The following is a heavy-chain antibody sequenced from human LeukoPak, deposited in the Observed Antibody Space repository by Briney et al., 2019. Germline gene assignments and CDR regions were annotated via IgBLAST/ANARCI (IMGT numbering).Heavy chain of an antibody. Sequence: PSQTLSLTCTVSGGSISSGDYYWRWIRQPPGKGLEWIGYIYYSGSTYYNPSLKSRVTISVDTSKNQFYLKLSSVTAADTAVYYCARDAPFWSGYYYFDYWGQGTLVTVSS. V-gene: IGHV4-30-4*08. CDR1: GGSISSGDYY. CDR2: IYYSGST. D-gene: IGHD3-3*01. CDR3: ARDAPFWSGYYYFDY. J-gene: IGHJ4*02.